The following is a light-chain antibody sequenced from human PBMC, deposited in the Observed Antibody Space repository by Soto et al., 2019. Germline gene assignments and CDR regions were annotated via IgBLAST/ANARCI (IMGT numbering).Light chain of an antibody. J-gene: IGLJ1*01. V-gene: IGLV2-14*01. CDR2: DDN. CDR1: SSDVGGSNY. Sequence: QSALTQPASVSGSPGQSITISCTGTSSDVGGSNYVSWYQQHPGKAPKLMIYDDNNRPSGVSNRFSGSKSGNTASLTISGLQAEDEADYYCGSYTSSSTLYVFGTGTKVTVL. CDR3: GSYTSSSTLYV.